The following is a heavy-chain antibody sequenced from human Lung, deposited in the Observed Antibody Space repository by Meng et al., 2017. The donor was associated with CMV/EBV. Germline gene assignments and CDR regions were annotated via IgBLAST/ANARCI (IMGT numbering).Heavy chain of an antibody. CDR1: GGFFTGYD. CDR3: GRGRKPDY. J-gene: IGHJ4*02. Sequence: LHLTCGVYGGFFTGYDWTWIRQFPGKGLEWIGHINHGGNTNYNPSLKRRLTLSIDTSKNQFSLRLSSVTATDTAIYYCGRGRKPDYWGQGTLVTVSS. V-gene: IGHV4-34*01. CDR2: INHGGNT.